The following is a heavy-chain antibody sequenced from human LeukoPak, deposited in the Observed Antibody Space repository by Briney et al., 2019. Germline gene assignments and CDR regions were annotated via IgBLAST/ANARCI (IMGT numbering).Heavy chain of an antibody. CDR1: GYTFTSYA. V-gene: IGHV1-3*02. J-gene: IGHJ3*02. CDR3: ARDPVDDYVWGSYRSYAFDI. Sequence: ASVKVSCKASGYTFTSYAMHWVRQAPGQRLEWMGWSNAGNGNTKYSQEFQGRVTMTRDMSTSTVYMELSSLRSEDTAVYYCARDPVDDYVWGSYRSYAFDIWGQGTMVTVSS. D-gene: IGHD3-16*02. CDR2: SNAGNGNT.